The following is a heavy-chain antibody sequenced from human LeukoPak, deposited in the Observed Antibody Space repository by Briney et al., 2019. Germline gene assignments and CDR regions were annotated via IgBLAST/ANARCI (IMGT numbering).Heavy chain of an antibody. CDR1: GNSISSGDNY. CDR3: ARHKSYYDSSGYSNSAFDI. D-gene: IGHD3-22*01. CDR2: INHSGST. Sequence: PSQTLSLTCTVSGNSISSGDNYWSWIRQPPGKGLEWIGEINHSGSTNYNPSLKSRVTISVDTSKNQFSLKLSSVTAADTAVYYCARHKSYYDSSGYSNSAFDIWGQGAMVTVSS. V-gene: IGHV4-30-4*08. J-gene: IGHJ3*02.